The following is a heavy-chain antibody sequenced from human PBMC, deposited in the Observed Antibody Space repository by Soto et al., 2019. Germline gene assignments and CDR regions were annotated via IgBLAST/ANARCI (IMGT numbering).Heavy chain of an antibody. CDR3: ARDAGYSDCSSTSCYS. J-gene: IGHJ5*02. CDR2: IYYSGST. D-gene: IGHD2-2*01. V-gene: IGHV4-31*03. Sequence: PSETLSLTCTVSGGSISSGGYYWSWIRQHPGKGLEWIGYIYYSGSTYYNPSLKSRVTISVDTSKNQFSLKLSSVTAADTAVYYCARDAGYSDCSSTSCYSWGQGTLVTVSS. CDR1: GGSISSGGYY.